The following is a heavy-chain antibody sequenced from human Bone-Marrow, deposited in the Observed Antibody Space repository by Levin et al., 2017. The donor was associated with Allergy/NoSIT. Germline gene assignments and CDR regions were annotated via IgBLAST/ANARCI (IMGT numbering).Heavy chain of an antibody. CDR1: GFTFGSYS. J-gene: IGHJ4*02. V-gene: IGHV3-21*01. CDR3: SRDLYLGNPQGFDC. D-gene: IGHD1-14*01. CDR2: ISSTSTYI. Sequence: PGGSLRLSCAASGFTFGSYSMNWVRQAPGKGLEWVSTISSTSTYIYYAESVRGRFTISRDNAKNSVYLQMSSLRAEDTAVYYCSRDLYLGNPQGFDCWGQGTLVTVSS.